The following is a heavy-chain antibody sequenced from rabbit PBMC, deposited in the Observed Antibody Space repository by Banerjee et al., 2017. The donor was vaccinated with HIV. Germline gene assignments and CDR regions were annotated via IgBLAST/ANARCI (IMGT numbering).Heavy chain of an antibody. J-gene: IGHJ4*01. Sequence: QEQLEESGGDLVQPEGSLTLTCTASGFSFSYNYYICWVRQAPGKGLEWIACISAGGGNTYYASWAKGRFTISKTSAITVTLQMTSLTAADTATYFCARDTYGSSGIYTLWGQGTLVTVS. D-gene: IGHD1-1*01. CDR2: ISAGGGNT. CDR1: GFSFSYNYY. V-gene: IGHV1S45*01. CDR3: ARDTYGSSGIYTL.